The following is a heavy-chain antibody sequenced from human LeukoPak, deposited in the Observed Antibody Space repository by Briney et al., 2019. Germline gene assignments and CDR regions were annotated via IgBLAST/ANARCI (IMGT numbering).Heavy chain of an antibody. V-gene: IGHV3-48*02. Sequence: GGSLRLSCTASGFSFGSYSMNWVRQTPGKGLEWLSYISGSSSLLYYADSVKGRFTISRDNAKKSLYLQMNSLRDEDTAVYYCARVGWSSGPPFYWGQGIQVTVSS. CDR2: ISGSSSLL. J-gene: IGHJ4*02. D-gene: IGHD6-19*01. CDR3: ARVGWSSGPPFY. CDR1: GFSFGSYS.